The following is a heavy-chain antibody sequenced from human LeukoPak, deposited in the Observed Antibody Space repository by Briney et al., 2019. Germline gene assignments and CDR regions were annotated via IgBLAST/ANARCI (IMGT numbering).Heavy chain of an antibody. J-gene: IGHJ4*02. CDR1: GGSINNYY. Sequence: SETLSLACSVSGGSINNYYWSWIRQPPGKGLEWIAYIYYSGSTNYNPSLKSRVTISVDTSKNQFSLMLSSVTAADTAVYYCARHNTRLRGWIGEVDYWGQGALVTVSS. V-gene: IGHV4-59*08. CDR3: ARHNTRLRGWIGEVDY. D-gene: IGHD3-10*01. CDR2: IYYSGST.